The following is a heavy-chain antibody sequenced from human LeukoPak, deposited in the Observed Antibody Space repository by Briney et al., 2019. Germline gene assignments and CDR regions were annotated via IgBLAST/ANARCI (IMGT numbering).Heavy chain of an antibody. Sequence: PSETLSLTCAVSGGSITSYYWNWIRQPPGEGLEWIGYIHHTGKNWYNPPLQSRVTLSVDTSKSEFSLRLNSVTAADTPVYYCAKWHEKLLAFDSWRQGTMVTVRS. CDR1: GGSITSYY. CDR3: AKWHEKLLAFDS. J-gene: IGHJ4*02. V-gene: IGHV4-59*01. CDR2: IHHTGKN. D-gene: IGHD1-7*01.